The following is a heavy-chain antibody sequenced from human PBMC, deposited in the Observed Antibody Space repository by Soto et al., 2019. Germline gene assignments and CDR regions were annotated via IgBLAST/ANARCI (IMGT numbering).Heavy chain of an antibody. CDR3: PHRPSSCSGGSCYSGFDS. V-gene: IGHV2-5*02. Sequence: QITLKESGPTLVKPTQTLTLTCTFSGFSLSTSGVGVGWIRQPPGKALEWLALIYWDDDKRYSPSLKSRLTTTKATPKNPVVLTMTNMDPVDTLTSYCPHRPSSCSGGSCYSGFDSWGQGTLVTVSS. CDR2: IYWDDDK. CDR1: GFSLSTSGVG. D-gene: IGHD2-15*01. J-gene: IGHJ4*02.